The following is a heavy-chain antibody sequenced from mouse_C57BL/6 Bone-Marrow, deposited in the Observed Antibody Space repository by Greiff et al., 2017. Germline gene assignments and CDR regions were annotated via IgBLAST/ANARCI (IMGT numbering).Heavy chain of an antibody. CDR1: GYTFTSYG. Sequence: QVQLQQSGAELARPGASVKLSCKASGYTFTSYGISWVKQRTGQGLEWIGEIYPRSGNTYYNEKFKGKATLTADKASSTAYMELRSLTSEDSAVYFCARRYDWKFAYWGQGTLVTVSA. D-gene: IGHD2-4*01. CDR3: ARRYDWKFAY. J-gene: IGHJ3*01. V-gene: IGHV1-81*01. CDR2: IYPRSGNT.